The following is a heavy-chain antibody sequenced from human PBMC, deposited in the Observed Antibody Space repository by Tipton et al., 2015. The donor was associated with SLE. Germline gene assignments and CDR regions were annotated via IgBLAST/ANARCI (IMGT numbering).Heavy chain of an antibody. Sequence: SLRLSCAASGFTFSNYAMHWVRQAPGKGLEWVAVISYDGSNKYYADSAKGRFTISRDNSKNTLYLQMNILRAEDTAVYYCSNLLGYWGQGTLVTVSS. CDR3: SNLLGY. V-gene: IGHV3-30*04. CDR2: ISYDGSNK. J-gene: IGHJ4*02. CDR1: GFTFSNYA. D-gene: IGHD2-21*01.